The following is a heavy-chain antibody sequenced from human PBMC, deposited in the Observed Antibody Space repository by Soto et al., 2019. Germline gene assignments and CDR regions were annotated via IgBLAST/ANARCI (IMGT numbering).Heavy chain of an antibody. V-gene: IGHV3-30*18. CDR2: ISYDGSNK. J-gene: IGHJ6*03. CDR1: GFTFSSYG. D-gene: IGHD4-17*01. CDR3: AKDYGDFYYYYYMDV. Sequence: GGSLRLSCVASGFTFSSYGMHWVRQAPGKGLEWVAVISYDGSNKYYADSVKGRFTISRDNSKNTLYLQMNSLRAEDTAVYYCAKDYGDFYYYYYMDVWGKGTTVTVSS.